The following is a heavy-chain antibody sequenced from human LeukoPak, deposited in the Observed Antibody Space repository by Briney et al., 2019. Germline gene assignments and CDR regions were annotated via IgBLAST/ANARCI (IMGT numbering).Heavy chain of an antibody. Sequence: PGGSLRLSCVVSGFTVSNNYMNWVRQAPGKGLEWISYISSSADRIYYADSVRGRLAISRDNSRSTLYLQMNSLRPEDTAIYYCAREGYYGSGSPPSLYFDYWGQGTLVTVSS. CDR2: ISSSADRI. D-gene: IGHD3-10*01. V-gene: IGHV3-48*01. J-gene: IGHJ4*02. CDR1: GFTVSNNY. CDR3: AREGYYGSGSPPSLYFDY.